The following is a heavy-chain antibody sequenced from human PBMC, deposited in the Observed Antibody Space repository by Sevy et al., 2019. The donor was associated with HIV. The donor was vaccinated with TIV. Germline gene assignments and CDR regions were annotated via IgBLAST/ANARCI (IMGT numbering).Heavy chain of an antibody. CDR2: ICPDDSDT. J-gene: IGHJ6*02. CDR1: GYNFISYW. CDR3: ARHHASYGVTGYYYYYGLDV. D-gene: IGHD4-17*01. Sequence: GESLKISCKGSGYNFISYWIGWVRQMPGRGLEWMGIICPDDSDTRYSPSFQGQVTISVDKSINTAYLQWSSLKASDTAMYYCARHHASYGVTGYYYYYGLDVWGQGTTVTVSS. V-gene: IGHV5-51*01.